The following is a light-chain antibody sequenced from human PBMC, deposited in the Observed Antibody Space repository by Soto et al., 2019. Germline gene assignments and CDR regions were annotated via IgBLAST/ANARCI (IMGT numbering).Light chain of an antibody. V-gene: IGKV1-39*01. CDR2: GAS. CDR3: QQSYSDPWT. J-gene: IGKJ1*01. Sequence: DIQMTQSPSSLSASVGDRVTITCRSSQSISSYLNWYQQKPGKVPKLLIYGASSVQSGVPSRFSGGGSGTDFTLTISSLQPEDYAAYYCQQSYSDPWTFGQGTEVEIK. CDR1: QSISSY.